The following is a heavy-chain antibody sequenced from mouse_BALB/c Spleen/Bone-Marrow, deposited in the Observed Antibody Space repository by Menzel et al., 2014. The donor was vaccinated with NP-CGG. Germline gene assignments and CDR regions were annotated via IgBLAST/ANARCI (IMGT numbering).Heavy chain of an antibody. V-gene: IGHV7-3*02. Sequence: EVQGVESGGGLVQPGGSLRLSCATSGFTFTDYYMSWVRQPPGKALVWLGFIRNKPNGYTTEYSASVKGRFTISGDNSQSILYLQMNTLRVEDSATYYCTRDMGLLRFDYWGQGTTLTVSS. CDR1: GFTFTDYY. D-gene: IGHD1-1*01. CDR2: IRNKPNGYTT. J-gene: IGHJ2*01. CDR3: TRDMGLLRFDY.